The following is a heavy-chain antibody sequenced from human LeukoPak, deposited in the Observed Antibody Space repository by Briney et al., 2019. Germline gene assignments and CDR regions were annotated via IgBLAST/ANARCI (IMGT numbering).Heavy chain of an antibody. CDR3: AKDTYYYDSSGYYHYWYFDL. Sequence: PGGSLRLSCAASGFTFSSYAMSWVRQAPGKGLEWVSAISGSGGSTYYADSVKGRFTISRDNSKNTLYLQMNSLRAEDTAVYYCAKDTYYYDSSGYYHYWYFDLWGRGTLVTVSS. J-gene: IGHJ2*01. D-gene: IGHD3-22*01. CDR1: GFTFSSYA. V-gene: IGHV3-23*01. CDR2: ISGSGGST.